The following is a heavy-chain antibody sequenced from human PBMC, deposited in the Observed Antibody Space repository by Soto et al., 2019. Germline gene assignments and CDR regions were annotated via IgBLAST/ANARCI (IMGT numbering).Heavy chain of an antibody. CDR2: INHSGST. Sequence: SETLSLTCAVYGGSFSGYYWSWIRQPPGKGLEWIGEINHSGSTNYNPSLKSRVTISVDTSKNQFSLKLSSVTAADTAVYYCARGLFRRVRDIDYTLATYIYNWSQQTVLTVSS. D-gene: IGHD2-15*01. J-gene: IGHJ4*02. V-gene: IGHV4-34*01. CDR3: ARGLFRRVRDIDYTLATYIYN. CDR1: GGSFSGYY.